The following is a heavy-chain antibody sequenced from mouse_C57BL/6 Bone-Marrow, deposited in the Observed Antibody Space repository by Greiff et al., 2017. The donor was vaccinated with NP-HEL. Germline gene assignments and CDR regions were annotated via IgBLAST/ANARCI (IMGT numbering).Heavy chain of an antibody. Sequence: VQLQQPGAELVRPGTSVKLSCKASGYTFTSYWMHWVKQRPGQGLEWIGVIDPSDSYTNYNQKFKGKATLTVDTSSSTAYMQLSSLTSEDSAVYYCARSTYYSNYVPMDYWGQGTSVTVSS. CDR3: ARSTYYSNYVPMDY. D-gene: IGHD2-5*01. J-gene: IGHJ4*01. V-gene: IGHV1-59*01. CDR1: GYTFTSYW. CDR2: IDPSDSYT.